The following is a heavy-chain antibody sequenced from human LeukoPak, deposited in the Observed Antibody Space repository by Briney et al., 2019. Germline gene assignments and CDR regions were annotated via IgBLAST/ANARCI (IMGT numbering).Heavy chain of an antibody. CDR3: ARARITMVRGAPTPNWFDP. CDR1: GGSISSYY. J-gene: IGHJ5*02. Sequence: SETLSLTCTVSGGSISSYYWSWIRQPPGKGLEWIAYIYYSGSTNYNPSLKSRVTISVDTSKNQFSLKLSSVTAADTAVYYCARARITMVRGAPTPNWFDPWGQGTLITVSS. D-gene: IGHD3-10*01. V-gene: IGHV4-59*01. CDR2: IYYSGST.